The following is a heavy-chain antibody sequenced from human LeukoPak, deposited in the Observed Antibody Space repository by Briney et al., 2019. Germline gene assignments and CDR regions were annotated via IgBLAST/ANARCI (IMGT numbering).Heavy chain of an antibody. Sequence: GGSLRLSCAASGFTFSSYEMNWVRQAPGKGLEWVSYISSSGSTIYYADSVKGRFTISGDNAKNTLYLQMNSLRAEDTAVYYCAKDQYVWGSYRYTSIDYWGQGTLVTVSS. CDR1: GFTFSSYE. V-gene: IGHV3-48*03. CDR2: ISSSGSTI. J-gene: IGHJ4*02. D-gene: IGHD3-16*02. CDR3: AKDQYVWGSYRYTSIDY.